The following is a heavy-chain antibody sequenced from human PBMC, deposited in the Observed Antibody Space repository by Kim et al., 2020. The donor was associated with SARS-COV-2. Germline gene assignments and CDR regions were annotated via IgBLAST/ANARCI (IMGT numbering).Heavy chain of an antibody. Sequence: GGSLRLSCAASGFTFSSNTMHWVRQAPGKGLEWVTVISYDGNNKFYADSVKGRFTISRDKSKNTLYLQMNSLRAEDTAVYYCARAGNMDRGGPAPRYYYYGMDVWGQGTTVTVSS. D-gene: IGHD3-10*01. CDR1: GFTFSSNT. J-gene: IGHJ6*01. CDR3: ARAGNMDRGGPAPRYYYYGMDV. CDR2: ISYDGNNK. V-gene: IGHV3-30-3*01.